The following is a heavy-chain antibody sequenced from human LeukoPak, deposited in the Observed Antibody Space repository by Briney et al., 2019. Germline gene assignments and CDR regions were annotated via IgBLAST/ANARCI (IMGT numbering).Heavy chain of an antibody. CDR2: ISGSGGST. CDR3: ARVRHGSGSSKYYYYYMDV. V-gene: IGHV3-23*01. Sequence: PGGSLRLSCAASGFTFSSYAMSWVRQAPGKGLEWVSAISGSGGSTYYADSVKGRFTISRDNSKNTLYLQMDSLRAEDTAVYYCARVRHGSGSSKYYYYYMDVWGKGTTVTISS. J-gene: IGHJ6*03. D-gene: IGHD3-10*01. CDR1: GFTFSSYA.